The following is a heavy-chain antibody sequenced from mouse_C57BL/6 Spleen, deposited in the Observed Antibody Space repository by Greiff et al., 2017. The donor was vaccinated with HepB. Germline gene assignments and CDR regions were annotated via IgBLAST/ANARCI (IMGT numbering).Heavy chain of an antibody. CDR2: IYPRSGNT. Sequence: VKLVESGAELARPGASVKLSCKASGYTFTSYGISWVKQRTGQGLEWIGEIYPRSGNTYYNEKFKGKATLTADKSSSTAYMELRSLTSEDSAVYFCARGKLTGTPFAYWGQGTLVTVSA. CDR3: ARGKLTGTPFAY. D-gene: IGHD4-1*01. CDR1: GYTFTSYG. J-gene: IGHJ3*01. V-gene: IGHV1-81*01.